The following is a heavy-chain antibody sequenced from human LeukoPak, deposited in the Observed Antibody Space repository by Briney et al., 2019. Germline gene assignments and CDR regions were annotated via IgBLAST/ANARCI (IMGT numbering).Heavy chain of an antibody. V-gene: IGHV1-8*01. Sequence: ASVKVSCKASGYTFTCYDINWVRQATGQGLEWMGWMNPNSGNTGYAQKFQGRVTMTRNTSISTAYMELSSLRSEDTAVYYCARSAPVVVVAATLPIYYYYYYMDVWGKGTTVTISS. CDR3: ARSAPVVVVAATLPIYYYYYYMDV. CDR1: GYTFTCYD. J-gene: IGHJ6*03. CDR2: MNPNSGNT. D-gene: IGHD2-15*01.